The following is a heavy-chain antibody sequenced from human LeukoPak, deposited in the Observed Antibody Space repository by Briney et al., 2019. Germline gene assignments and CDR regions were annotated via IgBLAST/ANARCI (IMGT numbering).Heavy chain of an antibody. D-gene: IGHD6-19*01. CDR1: GYTFTSYG. CDR3: ARVNSSGWSLYYYYYGMDV. Sequence: AAVNVSCKASGYTFTSYGISWVRQAPGQGLEWMGWISAYNGNTNYAQKLQGRVTMTTDTSTSTAYMELRSLRSDDTAVYYCARVNSSGWSLYYYYYGMDVWGQGTTVTVS. CDR2: ISAYNGNT. V-gene: IGHV1-18*01. J-gene: IGHJ6*02.